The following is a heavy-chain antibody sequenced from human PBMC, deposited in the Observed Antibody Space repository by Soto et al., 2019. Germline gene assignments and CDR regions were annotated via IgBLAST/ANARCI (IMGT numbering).Heavy chain of an antibody. Sequence: SETLSLTCAVYGGSFSGYYWSWIRQPPGKGLEWIGEINHSGSTNYNPSLKSRVIISVDTSKNQFSLKLSSVTAADTAVYYCARDFISFSGSGLYGPRGHYYGMDVRGQGTTVTVSS. J-gene: IGHJ6*02. V-gene: IGHV4-34*09. CDR1: GGSFSGYY. D-gene: IGHD3-10*01. CDR2: INHSGST. CDR3: ARDFISFSGSGLYGPRGHYYGMDV.